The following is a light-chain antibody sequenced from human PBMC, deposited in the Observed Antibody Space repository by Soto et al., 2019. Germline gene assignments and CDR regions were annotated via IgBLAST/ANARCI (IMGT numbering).Light chain of an antibody. CDR2: GTY. Sequence: EIVMTQSPATLSVSPGERATLSCRASQSVSSNLAWYQQKPGQAPRLLIYGTYIRATGIPARFSGSGSGTDFILTISTLQSEDFAVYYCQQYNNWPPLTFGGGTKVAIK. V-gene: IGKV3D-15*03. J-gene: IGKJ4*01. CDR1: QSVSSN. CDR3: QQYNNWPPLT.